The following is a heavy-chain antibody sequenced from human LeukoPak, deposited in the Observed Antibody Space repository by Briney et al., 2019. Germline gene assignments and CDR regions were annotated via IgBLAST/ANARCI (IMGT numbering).Heavy chain of an antibody. CDR1: GFTFSSYA. J-gene: IGHJ4*02. D-gene: IGHD3-10*01. Sequence: PGGSLRLSCAASGFTFSSYAMSWVRQAPGKGLEWVSAISGSGGSTYYADSVKGRFTISRDNAKNFLFLQMNSLRAEDTAVYYCARIKNGVPNPWGRGTLVTVSS. V-gene: IGHV3-23*01. CDR3: ARIKNGVPNP. CDR2: ISGSGGST.